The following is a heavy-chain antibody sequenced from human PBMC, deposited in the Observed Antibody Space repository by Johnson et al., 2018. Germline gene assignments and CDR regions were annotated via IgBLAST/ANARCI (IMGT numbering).Heavy chain of an antibody. Sequence: VQLLESGGGVVQPGRSXRLSCAASGFTFSSYGMHWVRQAPGKGLEWVAVIWYDGSNKNYADSVKGRFTISRDNFKNPRYMQMNSLRAEDTAVYYCARVGPENSGGGGRPRVYYYGMDVWGQGTTVTVSS. D-gene: IGHD2-15*01. CDR1: GFTFSSYG. CDR2: IWYDGSNK. CDR3: ARVGPENSGGGGRPRVYYYGMDV. J-gene: IGHJ6*02. V-gene: IGHV3-33*01.